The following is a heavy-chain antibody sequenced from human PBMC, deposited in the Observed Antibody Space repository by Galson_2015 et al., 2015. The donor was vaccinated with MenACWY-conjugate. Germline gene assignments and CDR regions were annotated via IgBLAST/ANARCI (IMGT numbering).Heavy chain of an antibody. D-gene: IGHD6-19*01. CDR1: DVSISTHNW. V-gene: IGHV4-4*02. CDR3: ARAPGVADDRYYES. Sequence: ETLSLTCAVSDVSISTHNWWTWVRQPPGRGLEWIGEIYHRGSTNFHPSLQGRVTISVDKPNNQFSLRLSSVTAADTAVYYCARAPGVADDRYYESWGQGILVAVSS. J-gene: IGHJ4*02. CDR2: IYHRGST.